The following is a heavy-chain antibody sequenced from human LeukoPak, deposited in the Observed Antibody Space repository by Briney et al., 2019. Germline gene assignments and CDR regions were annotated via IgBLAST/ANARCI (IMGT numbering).Heavy chain of an antibody. Sequence: ASVKVSCKASGYTFTSYGISWVRQAPGQGLEWMGWISAYNGNTNYAQKLQGRVTMTTDTSTSTAYMELRSLRSDDRAVYYCAREQGAMVFNYYYGMDVWGQGTTVTVSS. CDR2: ISAYNGNT. D-gene: IGHD5-18*01. J-gene: IGHJ6*02. V-gene: IGHV1-18*01. CDR1: GYTFTSYG. CDR3: AREQGAMVFNYYYGMDV.